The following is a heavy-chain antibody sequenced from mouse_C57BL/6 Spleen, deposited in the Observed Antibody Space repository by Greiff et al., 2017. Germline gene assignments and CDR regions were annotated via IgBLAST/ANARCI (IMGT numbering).Heavy chain of an antibody. V-gene: IGHV2-5*01. CDR2: IWRGGRP. CDR1: GFSLTSYG. CDR3: AKNRITTVVELCAIDY. J-gene: IGHJ4*01. D-gene: IGHD1-1*01. Sequence: VKLMESGPGLVQPSQSLSITCTVSGFSLTSYGVHWVRQSPGKGLEWLGVIWRGGRPDYNAAFMSRLSITKDNSKSQVFFKMNRLQAYGTAIYYRAKNRITTVVELCAIDYWGQGTSVTVSS.